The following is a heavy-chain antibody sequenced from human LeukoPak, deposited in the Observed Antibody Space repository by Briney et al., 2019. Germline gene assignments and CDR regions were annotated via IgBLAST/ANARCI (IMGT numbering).Heavy chain of an antibody. D-gene: IGHD6-19*01. CDR3: ARDAGSGWYALDY. CDR2: ISSSSSYI. Sequence: PGGSLRLSCAASGFTFSSYSMNWVRQAPGKGLEWVSSISSSSSYIYYADSVKGRFTISRDNAKNSLYLQMNSLRAEDTAVYYCARDAGSGWYALDYWGQGTLVTVS. J-gene: IGHJ4*02. CDR1: GFTFSSYS. V-gene: IGHV3-21*01.